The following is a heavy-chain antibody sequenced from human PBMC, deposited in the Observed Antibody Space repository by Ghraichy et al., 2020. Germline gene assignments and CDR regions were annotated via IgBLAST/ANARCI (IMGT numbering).Heavy chain of an antibody. V-gene: IGHV3-7*01. CDR3: ARIFAGSSSNYRPFDN. D-gene: IGHD3-22*01. CDR1: GFSFSNYW. J-gene: IGHJ4*02. Sequence: GGSLRLSCAASGFSFSNYWMSWVRQAPGKKGLEWVANIKEDGSETYYVKSVKGRFTISRDNAKNSLYLQMNSLRAEDTGVYFCARIFAGSSSNYRPFDNWGRGSLVTVSS. CDR2: IKEDGSET.